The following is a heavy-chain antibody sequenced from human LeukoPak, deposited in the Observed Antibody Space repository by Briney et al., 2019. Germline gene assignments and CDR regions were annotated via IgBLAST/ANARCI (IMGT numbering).Heavy chain of an antibody. CDR1: GFTFSSYS. V-gene: IGHV3-21*01. J-gene: IGHJ4*02. CDR2: ISSSSSYI. Sequence: PGGSLRLSCAASGFTFSSYSMNWVRQAPGKGLEWVSSISSSSSYIYYADSVKGRFTISRDNAKNSLYLQMNSLRAEDTAVYYCAKDEYYYDSSGYGYWGQGTLVTVSS. D-gene: IGHD3-22*01. CDR3: AKDEYYYDSSGYGY.